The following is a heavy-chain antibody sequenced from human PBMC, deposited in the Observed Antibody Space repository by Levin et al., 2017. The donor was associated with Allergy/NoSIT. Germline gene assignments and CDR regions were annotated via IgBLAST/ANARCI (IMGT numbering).Heavy chain of an antibody. V-gene: IGHV3-23*01. CDR1: GFIFNTFG. CDR2: ISASGSGT. D-gene: IGHD1-26*01. Sequence: AGGSLRLSCAASGFIFNTFGMTWVRQAPGKGLEWVSSISASGSGTYYADSVNGRFTISRDNSKDTLFLQMNSLGAEDTATYYCAKGMGDGSYVELDYWGQGTLVTVSS. CDR3: AKGMGDGSYVELDY. J-gene: IGHJ4*02.